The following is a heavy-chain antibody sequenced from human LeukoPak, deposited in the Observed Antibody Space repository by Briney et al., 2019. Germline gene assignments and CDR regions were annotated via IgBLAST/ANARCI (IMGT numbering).Heavy chain of an antibody. CDR1: GYTFTSYD. CDR3: ARPAMIVVKCLRY. Sequence: ASVKVSCKASGYTFTSYDINWVRQATGQGLEWMGWMNPNSGNTGYAQKFQGRVTMTRNTSISTAYMELSSLRSEDTAVYYCARPAMIVVKCLRYWGQGTLVTVSS. CDR2: MNPNSGNT. V-gene: IGHV1-8*01. D-gene: IGHD3-22*01. J-gene: IGHJ4*02.